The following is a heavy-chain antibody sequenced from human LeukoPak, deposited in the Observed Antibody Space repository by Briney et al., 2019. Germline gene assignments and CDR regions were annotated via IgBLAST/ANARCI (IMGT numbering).Heavy chain of an antibody. D-gene: IGHD1-7*01. CDR3: AKDRAYNWNYAGYYYYMDV. V-gene: IGHV3-23*01. CDR2: ISGSGGST. CDR1: GFTFSSYA. Sequence: GGFLRLSCAASGFTFSSYAMSWVRQAPGKGLEWVSAISGSGGSTYYADSVKGRFTISRDNSKNTLYLQMNSLRAEDTAVYYCAKDRAYNWNYAGYYYYMDVWGKGATVTVSS. J-gene: IGHJ6*03.